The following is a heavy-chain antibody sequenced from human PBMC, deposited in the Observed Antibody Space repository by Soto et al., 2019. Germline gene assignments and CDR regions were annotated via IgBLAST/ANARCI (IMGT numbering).Heavy chain of an antibody. J-gene: IGHJ6*02. CDR1: GGSISSGGYY. CDR3: ARENKVVAATWYYYGMDV. CDR2: IYYSGST. D-gene: IGHD2-15*01. Sequence: QVQLQESGPGLVKPSQTLSLTCTVSGGSISSGGYYWSWIRQHPGKGLEWIGYIYYSGSTYYNPSLQRRVTISVDTSKYQFSLQLSSVTAADTAVYYCARENKVVAATWYYYGMDVWGQGTTVTVSS. V-gene: IGHV4-31*03.